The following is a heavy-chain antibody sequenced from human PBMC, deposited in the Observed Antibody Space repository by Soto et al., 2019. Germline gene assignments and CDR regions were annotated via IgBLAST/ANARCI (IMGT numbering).Heavy chain of an antibody. V-gene: IGHV4-61*03. CDR3: VRVLDSRWYADL. D-gene: IGHD3-22*01. CDR1: GGSVSNASFY. J-gene: IGHJ2*01. Sequence: QVQLQESGPGLVKPSETLSLTCSVSGGSVSNASFYWTWIRQAPGTGLEYIGYIFYTGVTNYNPSLSSRVTIPLDTSKNHFSLQLNSMTAADTAVYYCVRVLDSRWYADLWGRGTLVSVSS. CDR2: IFYTGVT.